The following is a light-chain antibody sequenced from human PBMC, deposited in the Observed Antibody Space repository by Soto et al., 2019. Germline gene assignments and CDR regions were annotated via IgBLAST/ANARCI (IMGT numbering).Light chain of an antibody. CDR3: QQYHDFWT. V-gene: IGKV1-5*01. Sequence: DIQMTQSPSTLSASLGDRVIITCRASQSVRTWLAWYQQKPGKAPKLLIYDVSTLESGVPSRFSGSGSGTEFTLTISSLQPDDFATYYCQQYHDFWTFGQGTKVDI. J-gene: IGKJ1*01. CDR1: QSVRTW. CDR2: DVS.